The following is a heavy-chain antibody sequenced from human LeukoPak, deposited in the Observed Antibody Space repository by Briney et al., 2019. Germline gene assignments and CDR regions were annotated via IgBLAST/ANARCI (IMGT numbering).Heavy chain of an antibody. Sequence: SVKVSCKASGGTFSSYAISWVRQAPGQGLEWMGRIIPIFGIANHAQKFQGRVTITADKSTSTAYMELSSPRSEDTAVYYCATYSGSYWGGNWFDPWGQGTLVTVSS. CDR2: IIPIFGIA. J-gene: IGHJ5*02. CDR3: ATYSGSYWGGNWFDP. CDR1: GGTFSSYA. V-gene: IGHV1-69*04. D-gene: IGHD1-26*01.